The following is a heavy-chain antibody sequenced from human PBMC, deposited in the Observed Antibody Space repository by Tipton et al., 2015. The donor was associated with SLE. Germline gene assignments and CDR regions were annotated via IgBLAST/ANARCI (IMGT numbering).Heavy chain of an antibody. D-gene: IGHD1-26*01. CDR1: GYSFTTFW. J-gene: IGHJ4*02. CDR2: IYPGDSDT. V-gene: IGHV5-51*03. Sequence: VQLVQSGPEVKKPGESLKISCKGSGYSFTTFWIVWVRQMPGKGLEWMGIIYPGDSDTRYSPSFQGQVTISAAKSTSTAYMQWSSLKASDTAMYFCAREEQLGMGLDYWGQGTLVTVSS. CDR3: AREEQLGMGLDY.